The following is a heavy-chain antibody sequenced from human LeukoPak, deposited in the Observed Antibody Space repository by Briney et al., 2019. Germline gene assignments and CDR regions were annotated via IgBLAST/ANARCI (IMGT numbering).Heavy chain of an antibody. Sequence: SETLSLTCTVSGYSISSGYYWGWIRQPPGKGLEWIGSIYHSGSTYYNPSLKSRVTISVDTSKNQFSLKLSSVTAADTAVYYCARRPVVPAAIAWGQGTLVTVSS. J-gene: IGHJ4*02. CDR2: IYHSGST. CDR3: ARRPVVPAAIA. CDR1: GYSISSGYY. D-gene: IGHD2-2*01. V-gene: IGHV4-38-2*02.